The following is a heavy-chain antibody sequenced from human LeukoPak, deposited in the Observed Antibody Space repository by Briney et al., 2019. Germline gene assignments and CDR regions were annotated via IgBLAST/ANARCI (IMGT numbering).Heavy chain of an antibody. CDR1: GGSFSGYY. J-gene: IGHJ4*02. CDR3: ARRYYDSSGEFDY. CDR2: INHSGST. D-gene: IGHD3-22*01. Sequence: PSETLSLTCAVYGGSFSGYYWSWIRQPPGKGLEWIGEINHSGSTNYNPSLKSRVTISVDTFKNQFSLKLSSVTAADTAVYYCARRYYDSSGEFDYWGQGTLVTVSS. V-gene: IGHV4-34*01.